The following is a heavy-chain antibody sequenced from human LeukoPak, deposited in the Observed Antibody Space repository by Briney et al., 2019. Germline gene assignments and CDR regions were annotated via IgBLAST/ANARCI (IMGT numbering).Heavy chain of an antibody. D-gene: IGHD6-13*01. V-gene: IGHV3-43*01. Sequence: GGSLRLSCAASGFNFDDYTVHWVRQAPGKGLEWVSLISWDGGSTYYADSVKGRFTISRDNSKNSLYLQMNSVKTEDTALYYCAKGTTIAAAGTPFDFWGQGTLVTVSS. CDR2: ISWDGGST. J-gene: IGHJ4*02. CDR3: AKGTTIAAAGTPFDF. CDR1: GFNFDDYT.